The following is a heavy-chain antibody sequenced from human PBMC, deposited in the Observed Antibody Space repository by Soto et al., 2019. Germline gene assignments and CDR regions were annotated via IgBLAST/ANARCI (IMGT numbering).Heavy chain of an antibody. D-gene: IGHD3-10*01. CDR1: GGSISSYY. J-gene: IGHJ6*02. Sequence: QVQLQESGPGLVKPSETLSLSCTVSGGSISSYYWSWFRQSPGKRMEWIGYVHHSWGSSYNPSLQXXVXVSLDTSKSQFSLKVTSVTATDTAVYYCARQGFGPLHGLVDVWGQGPTVTVSS. CDR2: VHHSWGS. CDR3: ARQGFGPLHGLVDV. V-gene: IGHV4-59*08.